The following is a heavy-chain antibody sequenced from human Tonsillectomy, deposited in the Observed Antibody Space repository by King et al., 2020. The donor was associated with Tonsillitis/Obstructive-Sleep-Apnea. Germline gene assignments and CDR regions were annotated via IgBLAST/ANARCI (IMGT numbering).Heavy chain of an antibody. J-gene: IGHJ4*02. CDR3: ARDFPANDFWSGYPTCLDS. CDR1: GFTFSSYS. CDR2: ISSSSSTI. Sequence: VQLVESGGGLVQPGGSLRLSCAASGFTFSSYSMNWVRQAPGKGLEWVSYISSSSSTIYYADSVKGRFTISRDNAQNSLYLQMNSLRDEDTAVYYCARDFPANDFWSGYPTCLDSWGQGTLVTVSS. V-gene: IGHV3-48*02. D-gene: IGHD3-3*01.